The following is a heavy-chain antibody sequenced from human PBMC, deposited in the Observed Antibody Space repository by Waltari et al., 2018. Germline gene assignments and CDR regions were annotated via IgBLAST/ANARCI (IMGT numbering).Heavy chain of an antibody. D-gene: IGHD6-13*01. Sequence: QVQLQESGPGLVKPSETLSLTCTVSGGSISRYYWSWIRQPPGKGLEWIGYIYYSGSTNYNPSLKSRVTISVDTSKNQFSLKLSSVTAADTAVYYCARRAAAGSFDYWGQGTLVTVSS. CDR2: IYYSGST. J-gene: IGHJ4*02. CDR3: ARRAAAGSFDY. V-gene: IGHV4-59*01. CDR1: GGSISRYY.